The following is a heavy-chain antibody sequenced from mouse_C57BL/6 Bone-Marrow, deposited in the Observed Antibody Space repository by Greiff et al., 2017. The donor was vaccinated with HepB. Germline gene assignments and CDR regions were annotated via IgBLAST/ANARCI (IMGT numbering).Heavy chain of an antibody. CDR1: GYSITSGYY. J-gene: IGHJ2*01. CDR2: ISYDGSN. V-gene: IGHV3-6*01. Sequence: EVKLEESGPGLVKPSQSLSLTCSVTGYSITSGYYSNWIRQFPGNILVWIGYISYDGSNNYNPALKIRISITRDTSKNHFFLKLNSVTTEDTATYYCASVYGSSDYVDFSCQGTAITVSS. D-gene: IGHD1-1*01. CDR3: ASVYGSSDYVDF.